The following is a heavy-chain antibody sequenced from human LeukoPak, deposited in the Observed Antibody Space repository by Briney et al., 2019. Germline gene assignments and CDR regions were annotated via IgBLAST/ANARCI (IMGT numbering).Heavy chain of an antibody. CDR3: ASVDTAMITDFDY. CDR1: GFTFSTYS. D-gene: IGHD5-18*01. V-gene: IGHV3-48*04. CDR2: ISSSGSTI. J-gene: IGHJ4*02. Sequence: PGGSLRLSCAASGFTFSTYSMNWVRPAPGKGLEWVSYISSSGSTIYYADSVKGRFTISRDNAKNSLYLQMNSLRAEDTAVYYCASVDTAMITDFDYWGQGTLVTVSS.